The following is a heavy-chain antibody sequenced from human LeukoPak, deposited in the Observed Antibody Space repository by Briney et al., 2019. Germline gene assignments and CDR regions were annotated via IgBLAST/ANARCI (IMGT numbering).Heavy chain of an antibody. Sequence: GGSLRLSCAASGFTFSSYSMNWVRQAPGKGLEWVSSISSSSSYIYYADSVKGRFTISRDNAKNSLYLQMNSLRAEDTAVYYCARDQAVAGSDAFDIWGQGTMVTVSS. CDR1: GFTFSSYS. CDR3: ARDQAVAGSDAFDI. D-gene: IGHD6-19*01. J-gene: IGHJ3*02. V-gene: IGHV3-21*01. CDR2: ISSSSSYI.